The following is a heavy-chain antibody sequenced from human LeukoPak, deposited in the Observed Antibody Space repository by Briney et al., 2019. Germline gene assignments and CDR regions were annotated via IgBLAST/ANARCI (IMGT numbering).Heavy chain of an antibody. CDR3: ATDIFGRSRDY. Sequence: PGGSLRLSCAASGFSFSNSYMEWVRQAPGKGLEWVSRIKPDGSLTAYAASVKGRFTISRDNAKNTLYLQMNSLRAEDTALYYCATDIFGRSRDYWGQGTLVTVSS. J-gene: IGHJ4*02. D-gene: IGHD3-10*02. CDR1: GFSFSNSY. CDR2: IKPDGSLT. V-gene: IGHV3-74*01.